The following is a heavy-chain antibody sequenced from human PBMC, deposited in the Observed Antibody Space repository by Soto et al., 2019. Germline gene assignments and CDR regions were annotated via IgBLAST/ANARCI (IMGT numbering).Heavy chain of an antibody. J-gene: IGHJ3*02. V-gene: IGHV3-21*01. CDR2: ISSSSSYI. CDR1: GFTFSSYS. D-gene: IGHD2-8*01. CDR3: ARDSHPDIVLMVYASDDAFDI. Sequence: EVQLLESGGGLVQPGGSLRLSCAASGFTFSSYSMNWVRQAPGKGLEWVSSISSSSSYIYYADSVKGRFTISRDNAKNSLYLQMNSLRAEDTAVYYCARDSHPDIVLMVYASDDAFDIWGQGTMVTVSS.